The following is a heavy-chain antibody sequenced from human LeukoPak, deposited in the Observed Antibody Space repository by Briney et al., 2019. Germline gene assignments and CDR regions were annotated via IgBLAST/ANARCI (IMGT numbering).Heavy chain of an antibody. V-gene: IGHV1-2*02. J-gene: IGHJ4*02. CDR2: INPNSGGT. CDR1: GYTFTGYY. Sequence: ASVKVSCKASGYTFTGYYMHWVRRAPGQGLEWMGWINPNSGGTNYAQKFQGRVTMTRDTSISTAYMELSRLRSDDTAVYYCARDRYYYDSSGYYRPIGYLGQGTLVTVSS. D-gene: IGHD3-22*01. CDR3: ARDRYYYDSSGYYRPIGY.